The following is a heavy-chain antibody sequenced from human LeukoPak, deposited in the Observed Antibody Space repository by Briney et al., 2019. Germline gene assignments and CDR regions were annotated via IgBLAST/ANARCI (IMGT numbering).Heavy chain of an antibody. Sequence: GASVKVSCKASGGTFSSYAISWVRQAPGQGLEWMGRIIPIFGTANYAQKFQGRVTITTDESTSTAYMELSSLRSEDTAVYYCARAWTEAANDAFDIWGQGTMVTVSS. CDR1: GGTFSSYA. D-gene: IGHD2-15*01. CDR3: ARAWTEAANDAFDI. CDR2: IIPIFGTA. J-gene: IGHJ3*02. V-gene: IGHV1-69*05.